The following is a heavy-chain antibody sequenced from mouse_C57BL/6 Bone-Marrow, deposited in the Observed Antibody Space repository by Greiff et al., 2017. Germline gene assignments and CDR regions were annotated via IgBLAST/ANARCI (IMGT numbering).Heavy chain of an antibody. CDR3: AREGRYAMDY. CDR1: GYTFTSYW. V-gene: IGHV1-64*01. Sequence: QVQLKESGAELVKPGASVKLSCKASGYTFTSYWMHWVKQRPGQGLEWIGMIHPNSGSTNYNEKFKSKATLTVDKSSSTAYMQLSSLTSEDSAVYYCAREGRYAMDYWGQGTSVTVSS. J-gene: IGHJ4*01. CDR2: IHPNSGST.